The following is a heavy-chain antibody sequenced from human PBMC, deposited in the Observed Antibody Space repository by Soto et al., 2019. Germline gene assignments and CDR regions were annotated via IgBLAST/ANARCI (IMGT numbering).Heavy chain of an antibody. CDR2: INHSGST. D-gene: IGHD6-13*01. J-gene: IGHJ5*02. V-gene: IGHV4-34*01. CDR1: GGSFSGYY. Sequence: SATLSLTCAVYGGSFSGYYWSWIRQPPGKGLEWIGEINHSGSTNYNPSLKSRVTISVDTSKNQFSLKLSSVTAADTAVYYCAREGIGARFDPWGQGTLVTVSS. CDR3: AREGIGARFDP.